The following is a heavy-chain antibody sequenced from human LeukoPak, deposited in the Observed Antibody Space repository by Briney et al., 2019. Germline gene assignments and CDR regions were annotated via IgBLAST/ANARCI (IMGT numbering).Heavy chain of an antibody. CDR2: ISGSGGST. J-gene: IGHJ4*02. CDR3: AKDTRLAAAGEDFDY. D-gene: IGHD6-13*01. CDR1: GLTFSSYA. Sequence: PGGSLRLSCAASGLTFSSYAMSWVRQAPGKGLEWVSAISGSGGSTYYADSVKGRFTISRDNSKNTLYLQLNSLRAEDTAVYYCAKDTRLAAAGEDFDYWGQGTLVTVPS. V-gene: IGHV3-23*01.